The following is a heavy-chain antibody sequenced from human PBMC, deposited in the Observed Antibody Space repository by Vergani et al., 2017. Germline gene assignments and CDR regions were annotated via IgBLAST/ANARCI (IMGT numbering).Heavy chain of an antibody. CDR2: IYYSGST. CDR3: ASISSGWDYCYCYMDV. CDR1: GGSISSSSYY. Sequence: QLQLQESGPGLVNPSETLSLTCTVSGGSISSSSYYWGWIRQPPGKGLAWIGRIYYSGSTYYNPSLKSRVTISVDTSKNQFSLKLSSVTAADTAVYYCASISSGWDYCYCYMDVWGKGTTVTVFS. D-gene: IGHD6-19*01. J-gene: IGHJ6*03. V-gene: IGHV4-39*07.